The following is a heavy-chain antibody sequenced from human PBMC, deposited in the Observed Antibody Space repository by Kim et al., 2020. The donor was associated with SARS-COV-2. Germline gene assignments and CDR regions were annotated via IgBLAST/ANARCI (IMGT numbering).Heavy chain of an antibody. D-gene: IGHD2-2*01. V-gene: IGHV4-34*01. CDR3: AGGVLGVVVVPAAIMEYYFDS. CDR2: INHSGSN. J-gene: IGHJ4*02. Sequence: SETLSLTCAAYGGSFSGYYWSWIRQPPGKGLEWIGVINHSGSNNYNPSLKSGGTISVKTSKNQSSLMLNSVTAADTAMYFCAGGVLGVVVVPAAIMEYYFDSWGQGTLVTVSS. CDR1: GGSFSGYY.